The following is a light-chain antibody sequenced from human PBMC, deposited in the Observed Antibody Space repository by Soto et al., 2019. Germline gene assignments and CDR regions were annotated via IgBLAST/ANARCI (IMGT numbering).Light chain of an antibody. J-gene: IGKJ1*01. CDR2: DTS. Sequence: EIVLTQSPGTLPLSPGERATLSCRASQSVSSNYLAWYQQKPGQAPRLLIYDTSSRATGIPDRFSGSGSGTDFTLIISRLEPEDLAVYFCQQYGSSPRTFGQGTKVEIK. V-gene: IGKV3-20*01. CDR1: QSVSSNY. CDR3: QQYGSSPRT.